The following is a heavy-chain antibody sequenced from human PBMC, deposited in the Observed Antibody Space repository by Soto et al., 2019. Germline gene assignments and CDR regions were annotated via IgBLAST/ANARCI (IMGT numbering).Heavy chain of an antibody. D-gene: IGHD2-2*01. CDR3: AREVVPAAMGYYYMDV. CDR1: GFTFSSYW. Sequence: GGSLRLSCAASGFTFSSYWMSWVRQAPGKGLEWVANIKQDGSEKYYVDSVKGRFTISRDNAKNSLYLQMNSLRAEDTAVYYCAREVVPAAMGYYYMDVWGKGTTVTVSS. CDR2: IKQDGSEK. J-gene: IGHJ6*03. V-gene: IGHV3-7*01.